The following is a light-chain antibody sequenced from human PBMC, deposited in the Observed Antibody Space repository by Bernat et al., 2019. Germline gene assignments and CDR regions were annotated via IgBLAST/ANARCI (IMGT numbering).Light chain of an antibody. J-gene: IGKJ4*01. Sequence: IVLTQSPVTLSLLPGERATLSCRASQSVGSYVVWFQQKPGQAPRLLLYETSTRADGIPARFSGSASGTDFTLSISSLEPEDSALYYCQQRSAWPLTFGGGTKLEI. CDR2: ETS. V-gene: IGKV3-11*01. CDR3: QQRSAWPLT. CDR1: QSVGSY.